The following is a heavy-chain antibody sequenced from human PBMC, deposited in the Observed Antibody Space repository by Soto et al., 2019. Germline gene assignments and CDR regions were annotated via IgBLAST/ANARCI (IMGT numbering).Heavy chain of an antibody. V-gene: IGHV3-21*01. CDR2: ISSSSSYI. J-gene: IGHJ4*02. CDR1: GFTFSSYS. CDR3: ARGHITGTTYSY. D-gene: IGHD1-7*01. Sequence: EVQLVESGGGLVKPGGSLRLSCAASGFTFSSYSMNWVRQAPGKGLEWVSSISSSSSYIYYADSVKGRFTISRDNAKNSLYLQMNSLRAEDTAVYYCARGHITGTTYSYWGQGTLVTVSS.